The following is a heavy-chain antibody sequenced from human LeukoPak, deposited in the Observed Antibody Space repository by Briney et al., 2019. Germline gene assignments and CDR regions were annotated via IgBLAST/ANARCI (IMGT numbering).Heavy chain of an antibody. CDR1: GFTFSSYG. CDR2: IRYDGSNK. CDR3: AKDRDTAMVTVETYFDY. V-gene: IGHV3-30*02. Sequence: GGSLRLSCAASGFTFSSYGMHWVRQAPGKGLEWVAFIRYDGSNKYYADSVKRRFTISRDNSKNTLYLQMNSLRAEDTAVYYCAKDRDTAMVTVETYFDYWGQGTLVTVSS. D-gene: IGHD5-18*01. J-gene: IGHJ4*02.